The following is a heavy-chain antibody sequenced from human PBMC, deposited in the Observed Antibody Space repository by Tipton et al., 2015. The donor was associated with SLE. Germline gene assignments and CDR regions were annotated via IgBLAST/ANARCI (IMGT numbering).Heavy chain of an antibody. J-gene: IGHJ6*03. Sequence: SLRLSCAASGFTFSSYDMHWVRQATGKGLEWVSAIGTAGDTYYPGSVKGRFTISRDNAKNSLYLQMNSLRGEDTAVYYCAKVAPKDIVVVVAATRGHYYYYMDVWGKGTTVTVSS. CDR2: IGTAGDT. V-gene: IGHV3-13*04. CDR1: GFTFSSYD. D-gene: IGHD2-15*01. CDR3: AKVAPKDIVVVVAATRGHYYYYMDV.